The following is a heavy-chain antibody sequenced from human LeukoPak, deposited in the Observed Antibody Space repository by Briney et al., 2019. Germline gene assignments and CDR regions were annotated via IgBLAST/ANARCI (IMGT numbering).Heavy chain of an antibody. D-gene: IGHD4-17*01. CDR1: GYTFTSYD. Sequence: GASVKVSCKASGYTFTSYDINWVRQATGQGLEWMGWMNPNSGNTGYAQKFQGRVTITRNTSISTAYMGLSSLRSEDTAVYYCATAVTTYALLGYYYYYMDVWGKGTTVTVSS. CDR2: MNPNSGNT. V-gene: IGHV1-8*03. CDR3: ATAVTTYALLGYYYYYMDV. J-gene: IGHJ6*03.